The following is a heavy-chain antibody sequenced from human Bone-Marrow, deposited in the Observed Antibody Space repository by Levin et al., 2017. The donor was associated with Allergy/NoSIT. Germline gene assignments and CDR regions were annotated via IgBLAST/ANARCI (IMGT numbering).Heavy chain of an antibody. CDR1: GFTFNHFG. CDR2: MTGSGGST. D-gene: IGHD5-24*01. Sequence: GESLKISCVTSGFTFNHFGMGWVRQAPGKGLEWVSGMTGSGGSTHYADSVKGRFIMSRDNSNNTLYLQLNSLRAEDTALYYCAKSRRASITYFDSWGQGTLVTVSS. CDR3: AKSRRASITYFDS. V-gene: IGHV3-23*01. J-gene: IGHJ4*02.